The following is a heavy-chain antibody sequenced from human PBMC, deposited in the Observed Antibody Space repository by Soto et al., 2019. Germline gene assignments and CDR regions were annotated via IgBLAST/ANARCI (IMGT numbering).Heavy chain of an antibody. Sequence: SVKVSCKASGYTFTRYDIHWVRHATVQGLEWMGWMNPNSGNTGYAQKFQGRVTMTRNTSISTAYMELSSLRSEDTAVYYCARYCTKPHPGAAAYYYYGMDVWGQGTTVTVYS. D-gene: IGHD2-8*01. CDR1: GYTFTRYD. J-gene: IGHJ6*02. CDR3: ARYCTKPHPGAAAYYYYGMDV. CDR2: MNPNSGNT. V-gene: IGHV1-8*01.